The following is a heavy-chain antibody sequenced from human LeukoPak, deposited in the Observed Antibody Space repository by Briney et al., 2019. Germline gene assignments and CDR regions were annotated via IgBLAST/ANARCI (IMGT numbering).Heavy chain of an antibody. CDR1: GFTFSSYA. CDR3: AKESSSQWLVRLLDY. CDR2: ISGSGGST. J-gene: IGHJ4*02. V-gene: IGHV3-23*01. Sequence: GGSLRLSCAASGFTFSSYAMSWVRQAPGKGREWVSAISGSGGSTYYADSVKGRFTISRDNYKNTLYLQMNSLRAEDTAVYYCAKESSSQWLVRLLDYWGQGTLVTVSS. D-gene: IGHD6-19*01.